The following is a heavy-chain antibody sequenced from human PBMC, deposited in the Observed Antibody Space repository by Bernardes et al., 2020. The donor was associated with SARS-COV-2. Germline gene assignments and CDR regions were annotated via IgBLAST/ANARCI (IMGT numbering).Heavy chain of an antibody. V-gene: IGHV3-30*18. CDR3: AKDRYIKLFVDYYYAMDV. CDR1: GFTFSSYG. Sequence: GGSLRLSCAASGFTFSSYGMHWVRQAPGKGLEWVSVISYDGSNTYYADSVKGRFTISRDNSKNTLYLQMNSLRAEDTAVYYCAKDRYIKLFVDYYYAMDVWGQGTTVTVSS. D-gene: IGHD3-3*01. CDR2: ISYDGSNT. J-gene: IGHJ6*02.